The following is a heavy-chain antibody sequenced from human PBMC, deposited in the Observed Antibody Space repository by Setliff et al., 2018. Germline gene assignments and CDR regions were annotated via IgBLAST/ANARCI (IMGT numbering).Heavy chain of an antibody. CDR1: GFTFSNYY. V-gene: IGHV3-11*01. D-gene: IGHD6-13*01. CDR3: AKKLPGIAAAGGMDY. J-gene: IGHJ4*02. CDR2: IHDSGNPT. Sequence: GGSLRLSCAASGFTFSNYYMTWIRQAPGKGLEWISYIHDSGNPTYYADSVKGRFTVSRDNAKNSLYLQMTSLRAEDTAIYYCAKKLPGIAAAGGMDYWGQGTLVTVSS.